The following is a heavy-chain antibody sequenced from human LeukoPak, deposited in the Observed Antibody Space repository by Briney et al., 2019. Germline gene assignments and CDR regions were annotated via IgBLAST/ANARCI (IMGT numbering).Heavy chain of an antibody. V-gene: IGHV1-18*01. Sequence: ASVKVSCKASGYSFSDFGFSWVRQAPGQGLEWMGWISAYNGNTNYAQKLQGRVTMTTDTSTSIAYMELRSLRSDDTAVYDCAREGYSYGYVFDYWGQGTLVTVSS. CDR1: GYSFSDFG. D-gene: IGHD5-18*01. CDR3: AREGYSYGYVFDY. J-gene: IGHJ4*02. CDR2: ISAYNGNT.